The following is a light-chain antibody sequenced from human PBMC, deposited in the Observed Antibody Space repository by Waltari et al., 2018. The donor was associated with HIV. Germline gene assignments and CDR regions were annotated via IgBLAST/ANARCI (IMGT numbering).Light chain of an antibody. CDR3: CSYAGSSPYV. CDR2: EGS. CDR1: SSDVGSYNL. V-gene: IGLV2-23*01. Sequence: QSALTQPASVSGSPGQSITLSCTGTSSDVGSYNLVSWYQQPPGKAPKLMIYEGSKRPSGVSNRFSGSKSGNTASLTISGLQAEDEADYYCCSYAGSSPYVFGTGTKVTVL. J-gene: IGLJ1*01.